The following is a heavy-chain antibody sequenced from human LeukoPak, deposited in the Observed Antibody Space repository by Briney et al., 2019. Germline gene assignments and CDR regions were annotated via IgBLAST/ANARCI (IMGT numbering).Heavy chain of an antibody. V-gene: IGHV1-46*01. CDR1: GYTFTSYY. J-gene: IGHJ5*02. CDR2: INPSGGST. D-gene: IGHD3-3*01. CDR3: ARGGLGNWFDP. Sequence: ASVKVSCKASGYTFTSYYMHWVRQAPGQGLEWMGIINPSGGSTSYAQKFQGRVTMTRDMSTSTVYKELSSLRSEDTAVYYCARGGLGNWFDPWGQGTLVTVSS.